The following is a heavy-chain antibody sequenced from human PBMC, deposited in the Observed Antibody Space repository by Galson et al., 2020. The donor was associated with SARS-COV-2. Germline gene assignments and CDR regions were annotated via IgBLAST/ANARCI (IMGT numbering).Heavy chain of an antibody. CDR2: IFSNEDK. CDR3: ARTRVTIFGVITTRFDY. CDR1: GFLLNSRMG. D-gene: IGHD3-3*01. V-gene: IGHV2-26*01. J-gene: IGHJ4*02. Sequence: SGPTLVKPTETLTLTCTVSGFLLNSRMGVSWIRQPPGKALEWLAHIFSNEDKFYNTSLTSRLTVSKDTSTGQVVLTMTNMDPLDTATYYCARTRVTIFGVITTRFDYWGLGTLVTVSS.